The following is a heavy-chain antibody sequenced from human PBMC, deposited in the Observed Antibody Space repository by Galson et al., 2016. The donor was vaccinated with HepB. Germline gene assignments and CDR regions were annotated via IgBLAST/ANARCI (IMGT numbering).Heavy chain of an antibody. CDR1: GYSFTDYW. V-gene: IGHV5-51*01. D-gene: IGHD3-16*01. CDR2: VHPSGSNI. J-gene: IGHJ2*01. Sequence: QSGAEVTKPGESLKISCKGSGYSFTDYWIAWVRQMPGKGLEWMGIVHPSGSNIRYSPSYSPSFQGQVTISADRSISTAYLLWSSLKASDTAIYYCARRVRPRGGVRGGYCDLWGRGTLVPVSS. CDR3: ARRVRPRGGVRGGYCDL.